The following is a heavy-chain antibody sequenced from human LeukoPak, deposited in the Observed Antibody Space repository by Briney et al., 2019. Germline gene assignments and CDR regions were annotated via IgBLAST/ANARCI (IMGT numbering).Heavy chain of an antibody. V-gene: IGHV4-59*12. D-gene: IGHD3-22*01. CDR1: GGSISSYY. CDR3: AKDKDSRGYFDY. J-gene: IGHJ4*02. Sequence: SETLSLTCTVSGGSISSYYWSWIRQPPGKGLEWIGYIYHSGSANYNPSLKSRVTISVDTSKNRFSLKLSSVTAADTAVYYCAKDKDSRGYFDYWGQGTLVTVSS. CDR2: IYHSGSA.